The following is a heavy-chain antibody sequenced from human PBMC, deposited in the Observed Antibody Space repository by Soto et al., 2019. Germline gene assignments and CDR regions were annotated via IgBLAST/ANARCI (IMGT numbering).Heavy chain of an antibody. CDR1: GYSSSNYW. J-gene: IGHJ6*02. Sequence: PXESLKVSCKCSGYSSSNYWIGLVLQMPGKGLEWMGIIYPGDSDTRYSPSFKGQVTMSADKSISTAYLQWSSLKASDTAIYYCARQALGYCSSSGCYYYYGMDVWGQGTTVTVS. V-gene: IGHV5-51*01. CDR3: ARQALGYCSSSGCYYYYGMDV. D-gene: IGHD2-2*01. CDR2: IYPGDSDT.